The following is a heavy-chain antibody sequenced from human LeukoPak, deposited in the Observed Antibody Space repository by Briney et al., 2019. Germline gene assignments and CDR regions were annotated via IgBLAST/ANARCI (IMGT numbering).Heavy chain of an antibody. V-gene: IGHV4-59*01. CDR2: IYYSGST. J-gene: IGHJ4*02. D-gene: IGHD3-22*01. CDR3: ARWGHFDASGYFVVDY. CDR1: GGSISSYY. Sequence: SETLSLTCTVSGGSISSYYWSWIRQPPGKGLEWIGYIYYSGSTNYNPSLESRVTISVDTSKSQFSLNLRSVTATDTAVYYCARWGHFDASGYFVVDYWGQGALVTVSS.